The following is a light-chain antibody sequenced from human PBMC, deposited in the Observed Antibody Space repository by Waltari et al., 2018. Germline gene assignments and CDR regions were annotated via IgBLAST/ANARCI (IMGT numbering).Light chain of an antibody. V-gene: IGLV2-14*01. CDR1: DSDVGAYDF. CDR2: EVS. Sequence: QSALTQPASVSGSPGQSITISCSGTDSDVGAYDFVPWYQQHPGTAPHLIIYEVSNRPCVILTRCSASKSGNTASLTIAGLQAEDEADYYCSSYTASSAPGVFGTGTRVTVL. J-gene: IGLJ1*01. CDR3: SSYTASSAPGV.